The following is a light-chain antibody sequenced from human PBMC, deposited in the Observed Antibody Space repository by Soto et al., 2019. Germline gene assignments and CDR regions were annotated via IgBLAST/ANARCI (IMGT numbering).Light chain of an antibody. CDR3: QQRINWPLT. V-gene: IGKV3-11*01. CDR2: DAS. J-gene: IGKJ4*01. Sequence: EIVVTQSPATLSLSAVERATLSCRASQSVSSYLAWYQQKPGQAPRLLIYDASNRATGIPARFSGSGSGTDFTLTISSLEPEDFAVYFCQQRINWPLTFGGGTKVEIK. CDR1: QSVSSY.